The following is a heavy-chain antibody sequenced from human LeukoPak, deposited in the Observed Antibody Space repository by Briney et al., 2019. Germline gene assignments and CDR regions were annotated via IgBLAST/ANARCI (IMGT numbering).Heavy chain of an antibody. CDR3: ARETGGSGSHGLDY. V-gene: IGHV4-59*01. D-gene: IGHD3-10*01. Sequence: SETLSHTCTVSGGSISSYYWSWIRQPPGKGLEWIGYIYYSGSTNYNPSLKSRVTISVDTSKNQFSLKLRSVTAGDTAVYYCARETGGSGSHGLDYWGRGTLVTVSS. J-gene: IGHJ4*02. CDR2: IYYSGST. CDR1: GGSISSYY.